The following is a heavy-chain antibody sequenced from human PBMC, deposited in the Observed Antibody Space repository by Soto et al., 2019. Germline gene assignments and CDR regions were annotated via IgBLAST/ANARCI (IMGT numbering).Heavy chain of an antibody. CDR1: GGSISSGGYY. Sequence: QVQLQESGPGLVKPSQTLSLTCTVSGGSISSGGYYWTWIRQHPGKGLEWIGYIYYSGSTYYNPSIEGRVTISVDTSKNQFSLKLSSVTAADTAVYYCARVCGGDCHYGMDVWGQGTTVTVSS. J-gene: IGHJ6*02. D-gene: IGHD2-21*02. CDR2: IYYSGST. V-gene: IGHV4-31*03. CDR3: ARVCGGDCHYGMDV.